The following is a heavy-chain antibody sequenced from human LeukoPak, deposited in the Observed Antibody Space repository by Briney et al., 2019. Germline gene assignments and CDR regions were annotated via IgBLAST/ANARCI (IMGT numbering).Heavy chain of an antibody. V-gene: IGHV3-23*01. D-gene: IGHD2-2*01. CDR3: AKDHGYCSSTSCYPSENY. J-gene: IGHJ4*02. CDR2: ISGSGGST. Sequence: GGSLRLSCAASGFTFSSYAMSWVRQGPGKGLEGVSAISGSGGSTYYADSVKGRFTISRDNSKNTLYLQMNSLRAEDTAVYYCAKDHGYCSSTSCYPSENYWGQGTLVTVSS. CDR1: GFTFSSYA.